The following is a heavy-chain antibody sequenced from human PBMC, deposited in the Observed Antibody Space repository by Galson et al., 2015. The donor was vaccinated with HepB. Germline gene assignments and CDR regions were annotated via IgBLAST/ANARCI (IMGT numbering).Heavy chain of an antibody. J-gene: IGHJ5*02. V-gene: IGHV3-23*01. D-gene: IGHD2-2*02. CDR3: AKDQMHRRRSSPLYCSSTSCYNWFDP. CDR2: ISGSGGST. Sequence: SLRLSCAASGFTFSSYAMSWVRQAPGKGLEWVSAISGSGGSTYYADSVKGRFTISRDNSKNTLYLQMNSLRAEDTAVYYCAKDQMHRRRSSPLYCSSTSCYNWFDPWGQGTLVTVSS. CDR1: GFTFSSYA.